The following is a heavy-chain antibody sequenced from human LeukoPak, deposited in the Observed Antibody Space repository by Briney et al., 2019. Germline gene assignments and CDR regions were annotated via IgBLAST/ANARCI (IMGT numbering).Heavy chain of an antibody. CDR2: ISYSGST. CDR1: GGAINNDDYY. D-gene: IGHD3-10*01. Sequence: PSETLSLTCTVTGGAINNDDYYWSWIRQPPGKGLEWIGIISYSGSTRYSPSLSSRVSISVDTSKNQFSLRLTSVTAADTALYYCARPKVAMVRGVPYFDYWGQGAMVTVSS. J-gene: IGHJ4*02. CDR3: ARPKVAMVRGVPYFDY. V-gene: IGHV4-39*01.